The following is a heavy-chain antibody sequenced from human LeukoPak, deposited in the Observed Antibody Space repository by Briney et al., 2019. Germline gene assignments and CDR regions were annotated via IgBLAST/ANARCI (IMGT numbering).Heavy chain of an antibody. V-gene: IGHV3-30-3*01. CDR2: ISYDGSNK. J-gene: IGHJ4*02. CDR1: GFTFSSYA. Sequence: GGSLRLSCAASGFTFSSYAMHWVRQAPGKGLEWVAVISYDGSNKYYADSVKGRFTISRDNSKNTLYLQMNSLRAEDTAVYYCARAPGGDGYNFFDYWGQGTLVTVSS. D-gene: IGHD5-24*01. CDR3: ARAPGGDGYNFFDY.